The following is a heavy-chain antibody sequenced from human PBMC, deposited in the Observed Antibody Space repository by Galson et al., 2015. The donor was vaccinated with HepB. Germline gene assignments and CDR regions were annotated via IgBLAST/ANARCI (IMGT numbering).Heavy chain of an antibody. V-gene: IGHV3-64D*06. D-gene: IGHD6-19*01. CDR1: GFTFSSYA. Sequence: SLRLSCAASGFTFSSYAMHWVRQAPGKGLEYVSAISSNGGSTYYADSVKGRFTISRDNSKNTLYLQMSSLRAEDTAVYYCVKTQFAGGSGWYVNYYWGQGTLVNVSS. CDR2: ISSNGGST. CDR3: VKTQFAGGSGWYVNYY. J-gene: IGHJ4*02.